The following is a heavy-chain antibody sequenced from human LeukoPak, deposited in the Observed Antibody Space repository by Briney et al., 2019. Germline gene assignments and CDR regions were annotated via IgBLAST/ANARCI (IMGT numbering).Heavy chain of an antibody. D-gene: IGHD3-22*01. CDR2: IYYSGST. CDR1: GGSISSSSYY. Sequence: SETLSLTCTVSGGSISSSSYYWGWIRQPPGKGLEWIGSIYYSGSTYYNPSLKSRVTISVDTSKNQFSLKLSSVTAADTAVYYCASTPITMIVVGKGYWGQGTLVTVSS. J-gene: IGHJ4*02. V-gene: IGHV4-39*07. CDR3: ASTPITMIVVGKGY.